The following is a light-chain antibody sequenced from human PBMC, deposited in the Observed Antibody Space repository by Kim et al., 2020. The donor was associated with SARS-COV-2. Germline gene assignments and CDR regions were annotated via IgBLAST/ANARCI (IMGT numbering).Light chain of an antibody. CDR1: QSVSSY. V-gene: IGKV3-11*01. CDR3: QQRSNWPIT. Sequence: VSPGERATLSCWASQSVSSYLSWYQQKPGQAPRLLIYAASTRATGIPARFSGSGSVTDFTLTISSLEPEDFAVYYCQQRSNWPITFGQGTRLEIK. CDR2: AAS. J-gene: IGKJ5*01.